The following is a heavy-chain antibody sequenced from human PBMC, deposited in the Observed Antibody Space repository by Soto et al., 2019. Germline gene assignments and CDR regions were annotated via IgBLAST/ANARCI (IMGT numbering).Heavy chain of an antibody. Sequence: QVQLVQSGAEVKKPGASVKVSCKASGYTFTSYPMPWVRQAPGQRLEGVGWINPGNGNTKYSQNFQGRVTITRDTSATTGYMDLSRRRSEDTAVYYCARSIRLAGDYGGQGTLVTVSS. CDR1: GYTFTSYP. CDR3: ARSIRLAGDY. CDR2: INPGNGNT. J-gene: IGHJ4*02. V-gene: IGHV1-3*01.